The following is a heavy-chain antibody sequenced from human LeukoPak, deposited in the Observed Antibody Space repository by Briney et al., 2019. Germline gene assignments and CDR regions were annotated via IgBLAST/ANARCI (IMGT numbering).Heavy chain of an antibody. CDR3: ARTPTYCGGDCYYFDP. CDR2: IHHTGST. J-gene: IGHJ5*02. CDR1: GGSISSSGYS. V-gene: IGHV4-30-2*01. Sequence: SETLSLTCAVSGGSISSSGYSWSWIRQPPGKGLEWIGYIHHTGSTYYNPSLKSRVTVSVDRSKNQFSLKLSSVTAADTAMYFCARTPTYCGGDCYYFDPWGQGTLVTVSS. D-gene: IGHD2-21*02.